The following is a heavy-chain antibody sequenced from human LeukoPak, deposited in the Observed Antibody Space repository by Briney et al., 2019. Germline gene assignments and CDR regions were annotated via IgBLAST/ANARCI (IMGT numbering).Heavy chain of an antibody. D-gene: IGHD6-19*01. CDR1: GGSISSYY. V-gene: IGHV4-59*12. CDR2: IYYSGST. Sequence: SETLSLTCTVSGGSISSYYWSWIRQPPGKGLEWIGYIYYSGSTNYNPSLKSRVTISVDTSKNQFSLKLSSVTAADTAVYYCARVEAVAGTSFDYWGQGTLVTVPS. CDR3: ARVEAVAGTSFDY. J-gene: IGHJ4*02.